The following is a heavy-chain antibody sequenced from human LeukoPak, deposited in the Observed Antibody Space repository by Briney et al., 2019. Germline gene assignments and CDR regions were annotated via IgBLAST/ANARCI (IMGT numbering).Heavy chain of an antibody. D-gene: IGHD2-21*02. J-gene: IGHJ6*02. V-gene: IGHV1-18*01. CDR3: AREEVVTAKYYYGMDV. Sequence: ASVKVSCKASGYTFTSYGISWVRQAPGQGLEWMGWISAYNGNTNYAQKLQGRVTMTTDTSTSTAYMELRSLESDDTAVYYCAREEVVTAKYYYGMDVWGQGTTVTVSS. CDR2: ISAYNGNT. CDR1: GYTFTSYG.